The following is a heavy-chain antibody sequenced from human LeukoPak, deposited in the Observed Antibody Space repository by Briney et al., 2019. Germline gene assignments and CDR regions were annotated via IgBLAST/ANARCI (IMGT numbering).Heavy chain of an antibody. D-gene: IGHD3-22*01. CDR1: GYTFTDNY. CDR2: INPNSGGT. Sequence: ASVKVSCKASGYTFTDNYIHWVRQAPGQGLEWMGWINPNSGGTNYAQKFQGRFTMTRDTSISTAYMEMSRLRSDDTAVYYCASYDSDFDYWGQGTLVTVSS. J-gene: IGHJ4*02. CDR3: ASYDSDFDY. V-gene: IGHV1-2*02.